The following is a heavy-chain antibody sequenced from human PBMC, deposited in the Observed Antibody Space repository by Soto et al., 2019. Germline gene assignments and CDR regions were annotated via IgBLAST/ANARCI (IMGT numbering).Heavy chain of an antibody. CDR2: ISGSGGST. D-gene: IGHD3-10*01. Sequence: EVQLLESGGGLVQPGGSLRLSCAASGFTFSRYDMTWVRQAPRKGLEWVSAISGSGGSTNYGDSVKGRFIISRDNSKNTLFMQMNSLRVEDTAVYYCAIWGLSKSEVRGYFDYWGRGTLVTVSS. V-gene: IGHV3-23*01. CDR1: GFTFSRYD. CDR3: AIWGLSKSEVRGYFDY. J-gene: IGHJ4*02.